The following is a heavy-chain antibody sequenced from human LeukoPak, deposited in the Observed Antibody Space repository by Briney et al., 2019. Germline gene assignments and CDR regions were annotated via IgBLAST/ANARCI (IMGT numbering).Heavy chain of an antibody. CDR2: MNPNSGNT. V-gene: IGHV1-8*01. D-gene: IGHD5-18*01. Sequence: GASVKVSCKASGYTVTSYDINWVRQATGQGLEWMGWMNPNSGNTGYAQKFQGRVTMTRNTSISTAYMELSSLRSEDTAVYYCARVPPRRYGYDTPLDYWGQGTLVTVSS. CDR1: GYTVTSYD. CDR3: ARVPPRRYGYDTPLDY. J-gene: IGHJ4*02.